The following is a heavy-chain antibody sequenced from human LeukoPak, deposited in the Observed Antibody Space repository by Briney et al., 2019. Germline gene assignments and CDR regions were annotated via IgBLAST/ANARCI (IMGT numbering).Heavy chain of an antibody. J-gene: IGHJ5*02. D-gene: IGHD1-26*01. Sequence: GGSLRLSCAASGFTFDDYAMHWVRHAPGKGLEWVSGISWNSGSIVYADSVKGRLTISRDNAKNSLYLQMNSLRAEDTALYYCAKEASGSYDGEIGFDPWGQGTLVTVSS. CDR3: AKEASGSYDGEIGFDP. CDR1: GFTFDDYA. CDR2: ISWNSGSI. V-gene: IGHV3-9*01.